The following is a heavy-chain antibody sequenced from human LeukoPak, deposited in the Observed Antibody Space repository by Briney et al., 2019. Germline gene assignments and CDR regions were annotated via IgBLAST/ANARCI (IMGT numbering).Heavy chain of an antibody. CDR2: ISGSGGST. CDR1: GFSFSSFA. D-gene: IGHD6-6*01. CDR3: AKDRYSSSSDFDY. Sequence: PGGSLRLSCAASGFSFSSFAMRWVSPAQGKGLELASAISGSGGSTYYADSVKGRFTISRDNSKNTLYLQMNSLRAEDTAVYYCAKDRYSSSSDFDYWGQGTLVTVPS. J-gene: IGHJ4*02. V-gene: IGHV3-23*01.